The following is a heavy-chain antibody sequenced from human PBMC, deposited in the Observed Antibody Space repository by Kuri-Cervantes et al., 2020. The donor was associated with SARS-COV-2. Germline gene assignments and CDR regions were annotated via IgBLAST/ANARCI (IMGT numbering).Heavy chain of an antibody. CDR3: ARLGYCTNGVCYTQENGDY. CDR1: GFTFSSYG. Sequence: GESLKISCAASGFTFSSYGMHWVRQAPGKGLEWVAFMHYDGSNKYYADSVKGRFTISRDNSKNTLYLEMNSLGGEDTAVYYCARLGYCTNGVCYTQENGDYWGQGTLVTVSS. J-gene: IGHJ4*02. D-gene: IGHD2-8*01. CDR2: MHYDGSNK. V-gene: IGHV3-30*02.